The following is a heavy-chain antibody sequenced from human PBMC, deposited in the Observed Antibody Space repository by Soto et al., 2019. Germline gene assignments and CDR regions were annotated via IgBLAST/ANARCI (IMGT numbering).Heavy chain of an antibody. CDR1: GGSFSGYY. J-gene: IGHJ5*02. CDR3: ARGVTIFGVVIIRRGNWFDP. D-gene: IGHD3-3*01. CDR2: INHSGST. V-gene: IGHV4-34*01. Sequence: PSETLSLTCAVYGGSFSGYYWSWIRQPPGKGLEWIGEINHSGSTNYNPSLKSRVTISVDTSKNQFSLKLSSVTAADTAVYYCARGVTIFGVVIIRRGNWFDPWGQGTLVT.